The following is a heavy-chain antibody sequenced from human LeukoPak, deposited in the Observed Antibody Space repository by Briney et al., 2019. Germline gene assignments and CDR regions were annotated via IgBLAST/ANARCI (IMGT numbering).Heavy chain of an antibody. J-gene: IGHJ4*02. D-gene: IGHD6-19*01. V-gene: IGHV3-30-3*01. Sequence: GRSLRLSCAASGFTFSSYAMHWVRQAPGKGLEWVAVISYDGSNKYYADSVKGRFTISRDNSKNTLYLQMNSLRAEDTAVYYCAARPGIEVAGFDFWGQGTLVTVSS. CDR3: AARPGIEVAGFDF. CDR2: ISYDGSNK. CDR1: GFTFSSYA.